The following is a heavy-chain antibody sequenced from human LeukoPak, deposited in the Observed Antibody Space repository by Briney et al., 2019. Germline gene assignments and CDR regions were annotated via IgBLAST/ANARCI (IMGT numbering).Heavy chain of an antibody. CDR3: AKDDYGDYFGFDY. CDR1: GFTFSSYG. Sequence: PGGSLRLSCAASGFTFSSYGMHWVRQAPGKGREWVAVIWYDGSNKYYADSVKGRFTISRDNSKNTLYLQMNSLRAEDTAVYYCAKDDYGDYFGFDYWGQGTLVTVSS. V-gene: IGHV3-33*06. J-gene: IGHJ4*02. CDR2: IWYDGSNK. D-gene: IGHD4-17*01.